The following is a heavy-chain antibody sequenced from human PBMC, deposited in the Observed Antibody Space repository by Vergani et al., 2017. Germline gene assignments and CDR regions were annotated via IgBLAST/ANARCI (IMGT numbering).Heavy chain of an antibody. V-gene: IGHV4-39*01. J-gene: IGHJ5*02. D-gene: IGHD6-19*01. CDR2: IYYSGGT. CDR1: CASIRSSNYY. CDR3: ARHSTVEWLVKLGWIDP. Sequence: QLQLQESGPGLVKPSATLSLTCSVSCASIRSSNYYWGWIRQPPGKGLEWIASIYYSGGTYYNPSLKSRVTISVDTSKNQFSLKLSSVTAADTAVYFCARHSTVEWLVKLGWIDPWGQGILVTVSS.